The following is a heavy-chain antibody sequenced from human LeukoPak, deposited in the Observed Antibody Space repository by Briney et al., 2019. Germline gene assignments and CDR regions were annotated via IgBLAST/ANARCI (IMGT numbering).Heavy chain of an antibody. Sequence: GGSLRLSCAASGFIVVSYYMTWVRQAPGKGLEWVSVIYSGGAAFYTDSVKGRFTISRDGSKKTVYLQMNSLRAEDTAVYYCARGNSPMVGRYYLDLWGQGTLVTVSS. V-gene: IGHV3-53*01. CDR2: IYSGGAA. D-gene: IGHD4/OR15-4a*01. CDR3: ARGNSPMVGRYYLDL. CDR1: GFIVVSYY. J-gene: IGHJ4*02.